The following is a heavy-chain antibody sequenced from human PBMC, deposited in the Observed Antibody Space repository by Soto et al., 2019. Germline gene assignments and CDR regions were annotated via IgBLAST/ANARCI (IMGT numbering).Heavy chain of an antibody. Sequence: ASVKVSCKVFDYTFSTYVVSWVRQAPGQGLEWMGWISAGNGNTKYSQKFQGRVTLTRDTSASTAYMELSSLRSEDTAVYYCASTDYDFWSGYYDNYYYYYGMDVWSQGTTVPVSS. D-gene: IGHD3-3*01. CDR3: ASTDYDFWSGYYDNYYYYYGMDV. CDR1: DYTFSTYV. CDR2: ISAGNGNT. V-gene: IGHV1-18*04. J-gene: IGHJ6*02.